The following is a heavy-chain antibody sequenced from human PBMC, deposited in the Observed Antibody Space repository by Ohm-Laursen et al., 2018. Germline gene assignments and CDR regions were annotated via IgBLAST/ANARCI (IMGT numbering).Heavy chain of an antibody. J-gene: IGHJ4*02. D-gene: IGHD6-6*01. CDR1: GFTFTTYW. CDR3: ARIGYRSSSFDY. Sequence: SLRLSCAATGFTFTTYWMTWVRQAPGKGLEWVANIKQDGSQKYYVDSMKGRFTISRDNAKDSVYLQMNSLRANDTAVYYCARIGYRSSSFDYWGQGTLITVSS. CDR2: IKQDGSQK. V-gene: IGHV3-7*01.